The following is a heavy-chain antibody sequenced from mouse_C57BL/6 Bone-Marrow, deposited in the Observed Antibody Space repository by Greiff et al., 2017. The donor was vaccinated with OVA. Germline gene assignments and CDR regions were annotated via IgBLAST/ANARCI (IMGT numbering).Heavy chain of an antibody. V-gene: IGHV14-4*01. J-gene: IGHJ3*01. CDR1: GFNIKDDY. CDR3: TRSTMVTWGFGY. D-gene: IGHD2-1*01. Sequence: VQLKESGAELVRPGASVKLSCTASGFNIKDDYMHWVKKRPEQGLEWIGWIDPENGDTEYASKFQGKATITADTSSNTAYLQLSSLTSEDTAVYYCTRSTMVTWGFGYWGQGTLVTVSA. CDR2: IDPENGDT.